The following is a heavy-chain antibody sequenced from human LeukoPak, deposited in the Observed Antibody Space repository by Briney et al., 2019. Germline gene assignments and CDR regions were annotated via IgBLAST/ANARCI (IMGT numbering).Heavy chain of an antibody. J-gene: IGHJ4*02. CDR1: GCTFSSYA. Sequence: ASVKVSCKASGCTFSSYAISWVRQAPGQGLEWMGRIIPILGIANYAQKFQGRVTITGDKSTSTAYMELSSLRSEDTAVYYCARGYYGSGRNLREFDYWGQGTLVTVSS. D-gene: IGHD3-10*01. CDR3: ARGYYGSGRNLREFDY. V-gene: IGHV1-69*04. CDR2: IIPILGIA.